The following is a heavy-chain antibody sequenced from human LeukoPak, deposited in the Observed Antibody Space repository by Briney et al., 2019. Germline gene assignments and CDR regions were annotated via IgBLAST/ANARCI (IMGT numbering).Heavy chain of an antibody. V-gene: IGHV3-74*01. CDR1: GFTFSSYW. J-gene: IGHJ5*02. Sequence: QPGGSLRLSCAASGFTFSSYWMHWVRQAPGKGLVWVSRINSDGSSTSYADSVKGRFTISRDNGKNTLYLQMNSLRAEDTAVYYCARGASDYDFWSGANWFDPWGQGTLVTVSS. CDR2: INSDGSST. D-gene: IGHD3-3*01. CDR3: ARGASDYDFWSGANWFDP.